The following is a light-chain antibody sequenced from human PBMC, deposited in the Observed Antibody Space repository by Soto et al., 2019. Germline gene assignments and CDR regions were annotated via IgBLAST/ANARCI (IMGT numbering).Light chain of an antibody. Sequence: EIVLTQSPATLSLSPGESATLSCRASQSVSVNFAWYQQKPGQAPRLLIYDASNRATGIPARFSGSGSGTDFTVTISSLEPEDFAVYYCQQRSNWPLTFGQGTRLEIK. CDR1: QSVSVN. CDR3: QQRSNWPLT. CDR2: DAS. J-gene: IGKJ5*01. V-gene: IGKV3-11*01.